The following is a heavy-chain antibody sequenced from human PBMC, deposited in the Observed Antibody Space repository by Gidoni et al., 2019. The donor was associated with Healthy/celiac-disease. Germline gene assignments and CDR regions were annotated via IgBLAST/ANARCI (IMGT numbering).Heavy chain of an antibody. J-gene: IGHJ6*02. V-gene: IGHV3-9*01. CDR2: SSWNSGSI. CDR3: ASSSGRGYYYYYGMDV. Sequence: EVQLVESGGGLVQPGRSLRLSCAASGFTFDDYAMHWVRQAPGKGLEWVSGSSWNSGSIGYADSVKGRFTISRDNAKNSLYLQMNSLRAEDTALYYCASSSGRGYYYYYGMDVWGQGTTVTASS. D-gene: IGHD6-19*01. CDR1: GFTFDDYA.